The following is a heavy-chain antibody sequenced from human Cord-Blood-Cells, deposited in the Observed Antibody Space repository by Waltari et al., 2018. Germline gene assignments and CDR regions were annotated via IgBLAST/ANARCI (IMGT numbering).Heavy chain of an antibody. D-gene: IGHD1-7*01. CDR1: GGTFSSYA. J-gene: IGHJ6*03. CDR2: IIPIFGTA. V-gene: IGHV1-69*01. Sequence: VKKPGSSVKVSCKASGGTFSSYAISWVRQAPGQGLEWMGGIIPIFGTANYAQKFQGRVTITADESTSTAYMELSSLRSEDTAVYYCARSEENYGYYYYYMDVWGKGTTVTVSS. CDR3: ARSEENYGYYYYYMDV.